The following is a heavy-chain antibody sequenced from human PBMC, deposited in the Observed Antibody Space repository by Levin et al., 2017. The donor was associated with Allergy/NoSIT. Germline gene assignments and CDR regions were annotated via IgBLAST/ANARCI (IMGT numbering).Heavy chain of an antibody. CDR3: ARDSSTGNTWKQLWFPLDY. D-gene: IGHD5-18*01. Sequence: GESLKISCAASGFTFSSYTMNWVRQAPGKGLEWVSSITGIRSYIYYADSVKGRFTISRDNAKNSLYLHMDSLRAEDTAVYYCARDSSTGNTWKQLWFPLDYWGQGTLVTVSS. CDR1: GFTFSSYT. V-gene: IGHV3-21*01. CDR2: ITGIRSYI. J-gene: IGHJ4*02.